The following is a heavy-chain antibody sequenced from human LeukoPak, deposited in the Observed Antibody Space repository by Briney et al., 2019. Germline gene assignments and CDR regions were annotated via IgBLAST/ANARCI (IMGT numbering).Heavy chain of an antibody. Sequence: GGSLRLSCAASGFTFSSYSMNWVRQAPGKGLEWVSYISSSSSTIYYADSVKGRFTISRDNAKNSLYLQMNSLRAEDTAVYYCARDWSAAPFDYWGQGTLVTVSS. CDR2: ISSSSSTI. CDR1: GFTFSSYS. CDR3: ARDWSAAPFDY. J-gene: IGHJ4*02. D-gene: IGHD6-6*01. V-gene: IGHV3-48*01.